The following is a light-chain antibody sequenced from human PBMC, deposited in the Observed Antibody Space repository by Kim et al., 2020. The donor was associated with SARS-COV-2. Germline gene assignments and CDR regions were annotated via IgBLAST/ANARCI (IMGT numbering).Light chain of an antibody. Sequence: GQRVTISCTGSSSNIGAGYDVHWYQQLPGTAPKLLIYGNSNRPSGVPDRFSGSKSGTSASLAITGLQAEDEADYYCQSYDSSLSVVVFGGGTKLTVL. CDR2: GNS. CDR1: SSNIGAGYD. CDR3: QSYDSSLSVVV. V-gene: IGLV1-40*01. J-gene: IGLJ2*01.